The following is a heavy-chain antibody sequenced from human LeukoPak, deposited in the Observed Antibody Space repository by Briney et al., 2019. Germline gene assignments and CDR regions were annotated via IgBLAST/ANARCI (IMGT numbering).Heavy chain of an antibody. Sequence: GGPLRLSCSASGFPFNKYAVHWVRQAPGKGLEYVSGININGGSTYYADSVKGRLNISRDNSKNTLYLQMHSLRAEDTAVYYCAREDYWGQGTLVTVSS. D-gene: IGHD1-26*01. CDR2: ININGGST. CDR1: GFPFNKYA. J-gene: IGHJ4*02. V-gene: IGHV3-64D*08. CDR3: AREDY.